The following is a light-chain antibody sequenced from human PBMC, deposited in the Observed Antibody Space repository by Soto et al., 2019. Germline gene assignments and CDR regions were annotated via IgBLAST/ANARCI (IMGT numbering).Light chain of an antibody. CDR1: SSDVGGYNY. V-gene: IGLV2-11*01. CDR2: VVS. CDR3: CSYAGTYTL. J-gene: IGLJ2*01. Sequence: QSALTQPRSVSGSPGQSVTISCTGTSSDVGGYNYVSWYQQHPGKAPKLMIYVVSKRPSGVPDRFSGSKSVNTASLTISGLQYEDEADYYCCSYAGTYTLFGGGTKVTVL.